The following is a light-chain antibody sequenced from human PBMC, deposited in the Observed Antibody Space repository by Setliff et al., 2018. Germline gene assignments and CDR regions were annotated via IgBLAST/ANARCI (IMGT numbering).Light chain of an antibody. CDR3: SSYAASYNPYV. CDR1: SNDVGDYNY. V-gene: IGLV2-8*01. CDR2: EVT. Sequence: SALAQPPSASGSPGQSLTISCTGTSNDVGDYNYVSWYQQHPGKAPKLMIYEVTKRPSGVPDRFSGSKSGSTASLTVSGLQGEDEADYYCSSYAASYNPYVFGTGTKVTVL. J-gene: IGLJ1*01.